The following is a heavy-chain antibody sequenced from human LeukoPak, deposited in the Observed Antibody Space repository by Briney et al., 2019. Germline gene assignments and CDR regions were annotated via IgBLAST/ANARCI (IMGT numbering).Heavy chain of an antibody. CDR1: GFAFSKYP. CDR2: ISGSGDRT. V-gene: IGHV3-23*01. J-gene: IGHJ4*02. D-gene: IGHD3-9*01. Sequence: GGSLTLSCVASGFAFSKYPMYWVRQAAGKGLEWVSEISGSGDRTLYADCVKGRFTISRDNSKNTVYLQMNSLRVEDTAVYYCAKNYYDLLTDYSGLFDYWGQGTLVTVSS. CDR3: AKNYYDLLTDYSGLFDY.